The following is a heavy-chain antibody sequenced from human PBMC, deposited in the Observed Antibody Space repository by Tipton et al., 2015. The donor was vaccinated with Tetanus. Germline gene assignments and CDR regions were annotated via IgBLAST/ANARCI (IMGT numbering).Heavy chain of an antibody. CDR2: IDPKSGDT. CDR1: GYTFTDYH. J-gene: IGHJ4*02. V-gene: IGHV1-2*02. CDR3: AGDAGPAGGGSFDY. D-gene: IGHD3-10*01. Sequence: QLVQSGAEVKKPGASVKVSCKPSGYTFTDYHMQWVRQAPGQGLEWMGWIDPKSGDTDFAQKFQGRVTMTRDSSISTVYMELSRLRSDGTGVFFWAGDAGPAGGGSFDYWGQGTLVTVAS.